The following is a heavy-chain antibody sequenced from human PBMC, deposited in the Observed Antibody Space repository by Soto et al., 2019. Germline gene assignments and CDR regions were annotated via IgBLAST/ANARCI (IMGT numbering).Heavy chain of an antibody. CDR2: ISSGSSYT. V-gene: IGHV3-11*06. D-gene: IGHD3-22*01. CDR3: ARGNYYESSGYIY. J-gene: IGHJ4*02. Sequence: TNSSYYWGWIRQAPGKGLEWVSYISSGSSYTNYADSVKGRFTISRDNAKKSLYLQMKSLRAEDSAVYYCARGNYYESSGYIYWGQGTLVTVSS. CDR1: TNSSYY.